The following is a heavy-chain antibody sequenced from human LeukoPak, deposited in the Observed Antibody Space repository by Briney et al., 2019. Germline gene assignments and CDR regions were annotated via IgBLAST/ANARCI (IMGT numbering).Heavy chain of an antibody. Sequence: ASVKVSCKASGGTFSNYAINWVRQAPGQGLEWMGGIIPIFGTAHYSQKFQGRVTITAVDSMSTAYMELSSLRSEDTAVYYCARGWLAETTVVTPYNYWGQGTLVTVSS. J-gene: IGHJ4*02. D-gene: IGHD4-23*01. CDR2: IIPIFGTA. V-gene: IGHV1-69*13. CDR3: ARGWLAETTVVTPYNY. CDR1: GGTFSNYA.